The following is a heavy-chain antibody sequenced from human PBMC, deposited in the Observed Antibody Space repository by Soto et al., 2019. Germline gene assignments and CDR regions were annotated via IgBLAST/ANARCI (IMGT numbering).Heavy chain of an antibody. Sequence: SETLSLTCAVYGGSFSGYYWSWIRQPPGKGLEWIGEINHSRSTNYNPSLQSRVTISVDTSKNQFSLKLSSVTAADTAVYYCARAVLPATAPFDYWGQGTLVTVSS. V-gene: IGHV4-34*01. J-gene: IGHJ4*02. D-gene: IGHD2-2*01. CDR3: ARAVLPATAPFDY. CDR1: GGSFSGYY. CDR2: INHSRST.